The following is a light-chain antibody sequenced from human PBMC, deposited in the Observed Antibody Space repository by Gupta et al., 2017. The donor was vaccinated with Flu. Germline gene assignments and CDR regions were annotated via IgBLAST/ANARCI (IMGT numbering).Light chain of an antibody. CDR3: QHYNNWPPET. V-gene: IGKV3-15*01. J-gene: IGKJ2*01. Sequence: ELVMTQSPATLSVSPGERATLSCRASQSVSSNLAWYQQKPGQAPSLLIYGASTRATGIPARFSGSGSGTEFTLTISSRQSEDFAVYYCQHYNNWPPETFGQGTKLELK. CDR2: GAS. CDR1: QSVSSN.